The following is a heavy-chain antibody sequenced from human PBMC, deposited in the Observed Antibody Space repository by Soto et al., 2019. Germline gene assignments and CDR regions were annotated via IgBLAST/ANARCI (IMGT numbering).Heavy chain of an antibody. J-gene: IGHJ4*02. V-gene: IGHV4-34*12. CDR2: IIHSGST. CDR3: ARDTITGLFDF. Sequence: PSETLSLTCAVYGGSFRGYYWTWIRQPPGTGLELIGEIIHSGSTNYNPSLRSRVTISVDTSKNQFSLKLTSVTAADTAVYYCARDTITGLFDFWGQGTLVTVSS. D-gene: IGHD2-8*02. CDR1: GGSFRGYY.